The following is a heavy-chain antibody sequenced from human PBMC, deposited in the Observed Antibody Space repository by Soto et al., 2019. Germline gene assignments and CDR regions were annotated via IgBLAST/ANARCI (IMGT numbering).Heavy chain of an antibody. CDR3: ARVGRYCSGGSCHNWFDP. CDR1: GGTFSSYT. CDR2: IFPILGIA. V-gene: IGHV1-69*02. J-gene: IGHJ5*02. D-gene: IGHD2-15*01. Sequence: QVQLVQSGAEVKKPGSSVKVSCKASGGTFSSYTISWVRQAPGQGLEWMGRIFPILGIANYAQKFQGRVTITADKSTSTAYMELSSLRSEDTAVYYCARVGRYCSGGSCHNWFDPWGQGTLVTVSS.